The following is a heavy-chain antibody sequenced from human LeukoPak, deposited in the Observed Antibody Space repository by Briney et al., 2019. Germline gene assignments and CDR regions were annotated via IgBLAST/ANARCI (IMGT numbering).Heavy chain of an antibody. Sequence: PSDTLSLTCSVSGDSISSYYWSWIRQPAGKGLEWIGRIYNSGSTNYNPSLESRVTISVDKSKNQFSLKLSSVTAADTAVYYCARWNSGSSSFDFWGQGTLVTVSS. CDR2: IYNSGST. CDR3: ARWNSGSSSFDF. D-gene: IGHD1-26*01. J-gene: IGHJ4*02. CDR1: GDSISSYY. V-gene: IGHV4-4*07.